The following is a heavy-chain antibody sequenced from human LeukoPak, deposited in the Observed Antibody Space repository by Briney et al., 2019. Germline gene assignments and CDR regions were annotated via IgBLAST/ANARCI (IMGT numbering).Heavy chain of an antibody. CDR3: ARENSGSYREFDY. D-gene: IGHD1-26*01. J-gene: IGHJ4*02. Sequence: SETLSLTCTVSGGSISSYYCSWIRQPAGKGLEWIGRIYTSGSTNYNASLKSRVSMSVDTSKNQFSLKLSSVTAADTAVFYCARENSGSYREFDYWGQGTLVTVSS. CDR1: GGSISSYY. V-gene: IGHV4-4*07. CDR2: IYTSGST.